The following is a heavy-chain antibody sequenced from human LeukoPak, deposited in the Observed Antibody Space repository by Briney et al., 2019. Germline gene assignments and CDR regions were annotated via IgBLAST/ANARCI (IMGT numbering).Heavy chain of an antibody. Sequence: AETQSLSCAVSGGSLSSYYWSWIRQPPRKGLEWVGYINNSGSTNYYPAPESGVRISVDTSKNQFSLKLSSVTAADTAVYYCATAIAVANDAFDIWGQGTMVTVSS. J-gene: IGHJ3*02. D-gene: IGHD6-19*01. CDR1: GGSLSSYY. CDR2: INNSGST. CDR3: ATAIAVANDAFDI. V-gene: IGHV4-59*01.